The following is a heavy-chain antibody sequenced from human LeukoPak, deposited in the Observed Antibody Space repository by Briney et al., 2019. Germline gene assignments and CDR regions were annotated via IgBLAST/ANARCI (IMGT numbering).Heavy chain of an antibody. CDR2: ISGDGSST. CDR1: GFTFSSDR. Sequence: GGSLRLSCEGSGFTFSSDRMHWVRQAPGKGLVWVSRISGDGSSTDYADSVKGRFTISRDNAKNTLYLQMNSLRAEDTAVYYCARSRWYFDLWGQGTLVTVSS. V-gene: IGHV3-74*01. J-gene: IGHJ2*01. CDR3: ARSRWYFDL.